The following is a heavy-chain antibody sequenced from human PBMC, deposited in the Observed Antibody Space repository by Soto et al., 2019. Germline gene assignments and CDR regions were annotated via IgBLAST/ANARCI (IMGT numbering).Heavy chain of an antibody. CDR1: GFTFSNYA. D-gene: IGHD2-2*01. Sequence: GGSLRLSCAASGFTFSNYAMSWVRQAPGKGLEWVSTISGNGGSTYCADSVKGRFTISRDNSKNMLFLQINSLRDDDSAVYYSAKRPASIITFDYWGQGTPVTVSS. CDR2: ISGNGGST. J-gene: IGHJ4*02. V-gene: IGHV3-23*01. CDR3: AKRPASIITFDY.